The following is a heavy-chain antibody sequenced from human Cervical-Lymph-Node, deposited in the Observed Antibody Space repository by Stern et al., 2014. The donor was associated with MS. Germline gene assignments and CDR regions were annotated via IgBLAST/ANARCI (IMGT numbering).Heavy chain of an antibody. J-gene: IGHJ4*02. D-gene: IGHD4-17*01. CDR2: ISAYNGAT. CDR1: GYPFTSYG. Sequence: VQLVQSGAEVKKPGASMKVSCKASGYPFTSYGITWVRQAPGQGLEWMGWISAYNGATNYAQKLQGRVTMTTDTSTSSAYMELRSLTSDDTAMYYCARATDYGTNWGQGTLVTVSS. CDR3: ARATDYGTN. V-gene: IGHV1-18*01.